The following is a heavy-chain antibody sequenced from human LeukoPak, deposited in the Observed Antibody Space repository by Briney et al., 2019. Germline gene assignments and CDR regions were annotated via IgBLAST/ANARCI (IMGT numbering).Heavy chain of an antibody. Sequence: KPGGSLRLSCAASGFTFSSYSMNWVRQAPGKGLEWVSSISSSSSYIYYADSVKGRFTISRDNAKNSLYLQMNSLRAEDTAVYYCARGLPAAIDWMDVWAKGPRSPSP. J-gene: IGHJ6*02. CDR2: ISSSSSYI. D-gene: IGHD2-2*01. V-gene: IGHV3-21*01. CDR3: ARGLPAAIDWMDV. CDR1: GFTFSSYS.